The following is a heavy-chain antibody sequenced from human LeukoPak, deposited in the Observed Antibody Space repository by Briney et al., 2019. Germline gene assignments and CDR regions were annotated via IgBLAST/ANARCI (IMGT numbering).Heavy chain of an antibody. V-gene: IGHV3-23*01. CDR3: AKGHRLCTSGNCNSQVDS. Sequence: PGGSLRLSCAASGFTFSGSYIHWVRQAPGKGLVWISTISGSGTATHYADSVKGRFTISRDNSKNTLYLQMNSLRAEDTAAYYCAKGHRLCTSGNCNSQVDSWGHGTLVIVPS. J-gene: IGHJ5*01. D-gene: IGHD2-15*01. CDR1: GFTFSGSY. CDR2: ISGSGTAT.